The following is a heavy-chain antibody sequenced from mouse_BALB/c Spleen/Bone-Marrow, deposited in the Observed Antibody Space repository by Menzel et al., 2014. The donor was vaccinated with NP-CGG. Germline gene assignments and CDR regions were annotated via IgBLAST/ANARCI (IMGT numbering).Heavy chain of an antibody. J-gene: IGHJ1*01. V-gene: IGHV1-20*02. CDR2: INPYNGDT. Sequence: EVKLVESGPELVKPGASVKISCKASGYSFTGYFMNWVMQSHGKSLKWIGRINPYNGDTFYNQKFKGKATLTVDKSSSTAHMELRSLASEDSAVYYCAREGGYYYGSSPYFDVWGAGTTVTVSS. D-gene: IGHD1-1*01. CDR1: GYSFTGYF. CDR3: AREGGYYYGSSPYFDV.